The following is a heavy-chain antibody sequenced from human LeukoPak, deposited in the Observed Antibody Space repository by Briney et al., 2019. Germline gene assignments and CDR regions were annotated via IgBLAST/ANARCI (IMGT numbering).Heavy chain of an antibody. CDR1: GFSLSTSGVG. V-gene: IGHV2-5*02. Sequence: ESGPTLVKPTQTLTLTCTFSGFSLSTSGVGVGWIRQPPGKALEWLALVYWDDDKTYSPSLKSRLTITKATSKNQVVLTTTNMDPVDTGTYYCAYRRHGDYFDCWGQGSLVTVSS. CDR2: VYWDDDK. D-gene: IGHD4-17*01. J-gene: IGHJ4*02. CDR3: AYRRHGDYFDC.